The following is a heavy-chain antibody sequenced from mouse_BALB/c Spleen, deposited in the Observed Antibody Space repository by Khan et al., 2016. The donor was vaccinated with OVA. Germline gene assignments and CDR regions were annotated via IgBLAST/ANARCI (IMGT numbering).Heavy chain of an antibody. CDR1: GYTFTSYT. J-gene: IGHJ3*01. D-gene: IGHD2-5*01. Sequence: QVRLQQSGAELARPGASVKMSCKASGYTFTSYTMHWIKQRPGQGLEWIGYINPSIGNTNYNQKFKDKATLTADKSSTTAYMQLSSLTSDDSAVYFCAREGAYYRNYGWFAYWGQGTLVTVSA. CDR2: INPSIGNT. CDR3: AREGAYYRNYGWFAY. V-gene: IGHV1-4*01.